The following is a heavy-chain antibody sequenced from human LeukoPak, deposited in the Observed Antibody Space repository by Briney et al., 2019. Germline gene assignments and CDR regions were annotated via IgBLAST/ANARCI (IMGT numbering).Heavy chain of an antibody. Sequence: GGSLRLSCEATGFTFFNYWMHRVRQAPGKGLMWVSRIDSHGAATDYADSVKGRFTISRGNDKNTVYLQMDSLRTEDTAMYYCARRGELWSGYPFDAWGQGTLVSVSS. CDR3: ARRGELWSGYPFDA. D-gene: IGHD3-3*01. V-gene: IGHV3-74*01. CDR1: GFTFFNYW. CDR2: IDSHGAAT. J-gene: IGHJ4*02.